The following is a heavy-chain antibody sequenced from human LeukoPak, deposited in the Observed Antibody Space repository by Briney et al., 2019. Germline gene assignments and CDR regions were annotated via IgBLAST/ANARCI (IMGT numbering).Heavy chain of an antibody. Sequence: GGSLRLSCAASGFTFNNAWMSWVRQAPGKGLEWVGRVKSKADGETRDYAAPVKGRFTISRDDSENTLYLQMNSLKTEDTAVYYCTTCSPDFWSGYYQYYFDYWGQGTLVTVSS. V-gene: IGHV3-15*01. J-gene: IGHJ4*02. CDR2: VKSKADGETR. D-gene: IGHD3-3*01. CDR3: TTCSPDFWSGYYQYYFDY. CDR1: GFTFNNAW.